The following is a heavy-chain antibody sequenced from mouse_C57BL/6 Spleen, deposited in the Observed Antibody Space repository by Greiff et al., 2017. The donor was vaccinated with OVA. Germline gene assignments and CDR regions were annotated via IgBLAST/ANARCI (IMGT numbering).Heavy chain of an antibody. J-gene: IGHJ1*03. CDR3: ARFFYYGSSFDV. Sequence: QVQLQQPGAELVMPGASVKLSCKASGYTFTSYWMHWVKQRPGRGLEWIGEIDPSDSYTNYNQKFKGKSTLTVDKSSSTAYMQLSSLTSEDSAVYYCARFFYYGSSFDVWGTGTTVTVSS. V-gene: IGHV1-69*01. D-gene: IGHD1-1*01. CDR2: IDPSDSYT. CDR1: GYTFTSYW.